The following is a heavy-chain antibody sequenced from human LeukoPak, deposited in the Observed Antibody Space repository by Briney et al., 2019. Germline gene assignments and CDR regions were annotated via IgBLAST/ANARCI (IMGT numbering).Heavy chain of an antibody. D-gene: IGHD2-2*01. V-gene: IGHV3-23*01. CDR2: IRASGGTT. CDR3: AKEPREYCSSTSWPIRSDP. J-gene: IGHJ5*02. CDR1: GFTLSSYA. Sequence: GGSLRLSCAASGFTLSSYAMRWGRQAPGKGMEWVSHIRASGGTTHSADAVKGRYTNSRDNSKNTLYMQMSGMRAEDTAVYYGAKEPREYCSSTSWPIRSDPWGRGPRVTVSS.